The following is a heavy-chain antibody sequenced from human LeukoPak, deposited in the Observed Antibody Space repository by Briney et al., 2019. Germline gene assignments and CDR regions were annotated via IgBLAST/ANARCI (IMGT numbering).Heavy chain of an antibody. CDR3: AGDNIENGDLDYLDS. J-gene: IGHJ4*02. D-gene: IGHD4-17*01. CDR2: ISYSGNSI. V-gene: IGHV3-48*03. CDR1: GFTFSSYA. Sequence: GGSLRLSCAASGFTFSSYAMSWVRQAPGKGLEWVAFISYSGNSIYYADSMKGRFTISRDNTKNLLYLHMSSLRAEDTAVYYCAGDNIENGDLDYLDSWGQGTLVTVSS.